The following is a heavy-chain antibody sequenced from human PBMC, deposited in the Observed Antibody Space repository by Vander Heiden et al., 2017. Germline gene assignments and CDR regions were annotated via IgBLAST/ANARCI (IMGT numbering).Heavy chain of an antibody. D-gene: IGHD3-10*01. CDR1: GGSLSSSSFY. J-gene: IGHJ5*02. Sequence: QLQLQESGPGLVKPSETLALTCTVSGGSLSSSSFYWGCIRQPPGKGLEWIGSIYYSGSTYYNPSLKSRVTISVDTSKNQFSLKLSSVTAADTAVYYCARTYYYGSGSYWTFDPWGQGTLVTVSS. CDR2: IYYSGST. V-gene: IGHV4-39*01. CDR3: ARTYYYGSGSYWTFDP.